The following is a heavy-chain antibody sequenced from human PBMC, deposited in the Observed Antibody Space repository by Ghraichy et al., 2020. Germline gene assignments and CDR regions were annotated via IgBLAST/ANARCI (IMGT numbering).Heavy chain of an antibody. CDR3: ARVDNTTYTSLDY. CDR2: INSKSGGT. CDR1: GYTFTVYY. J-gene: IGHJ4*02. Sequence: ASVKVSFKASGYTFTVYYLHLVRHAPGQGLEWMVWINSKSGGTYYAQKFQGRVTMTTNTSINAAYLALSGLKSDDTAVYFCARVDNTTYTSLDYWGQGTLVTV. D-gene: IGHD2-2*03. V-gene: IGHV1-2*02.